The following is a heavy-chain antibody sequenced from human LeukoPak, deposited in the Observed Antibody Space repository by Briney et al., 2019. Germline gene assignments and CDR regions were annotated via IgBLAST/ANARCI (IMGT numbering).Heavy chain of an antibody. V-gene: IGHV1-46*01. J-gene: IGHJ6*02. CDR3: ARDPARYCSSTSCYGMDV. D-gene: IGHD2-2*01. CDR2: INPSGGST. CDR1: GYTFTSYY. Sequence: ASVKVSCKASGYTFTSYYMHWVRQAPGQGLEWMGIINPSGGSTSYAQKFQGRVTMTRDTSTSTVYMELSSLRSEDTAVYYCARDPARYCSSTSCYGMDVWGRGTTVTVSS.